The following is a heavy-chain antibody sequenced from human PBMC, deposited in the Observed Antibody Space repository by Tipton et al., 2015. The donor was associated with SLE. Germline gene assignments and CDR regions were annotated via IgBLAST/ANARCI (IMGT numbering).Heavy chain of an antibody. Sequence: TLSLTCTISGGTFKSSSYYLGWIRQPPGKGLEWVGTIYHDGSAIYSPSLNSRVTIAMGTSENQFSLKLTSVTAADTAVYYCAREWSSFDFWGQGTLVTVSS. V-gene: IGHV4-39*07. CDR3: AREWSSFDF. J-gene: IGHJ4*02. D-gene: IGHD2-15*01. CDR1: GGTFKSSSYY. CDR2: IYHDGSA.